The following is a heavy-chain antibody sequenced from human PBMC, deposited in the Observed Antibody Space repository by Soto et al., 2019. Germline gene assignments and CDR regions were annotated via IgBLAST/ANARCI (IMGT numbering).Heavy chain of an antibody. D-gene: IGHD2-2*01. CDR2: ISWNSGTM. Sequence: EVQLVESGGGLVQPGRSLRLSCAASGFSFDEYAMHWVRQAPGKGLEWVSGISWNSGTMGYGDSVKGRFTISRDNAKNSLYLQMNSLRAEDTALYYCAKGCCSSTRCLTYSYMDVWGKGTTVTVSS. V-gene: IGHV3-9*01. J-gene: IGHJ6*03. CDR1: GFSFDEYA. CDR3: AKGCCSSTRCLTYSYMDV.